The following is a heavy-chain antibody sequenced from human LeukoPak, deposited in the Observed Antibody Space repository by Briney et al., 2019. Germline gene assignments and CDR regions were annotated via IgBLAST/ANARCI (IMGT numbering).Heavy chain of an antibody. CDR2: ISSSGSTI. V-gene: IGHV3-11*01. D-gene: IGHD1-20*01. J-gene: IGHJ4*02. CDR3: ARRRYNWNAIDY. Sequence: TGGSLRLSCAASGFTFSDFYMSWVRQAPGKGLEWVSYISSSGSTIYYADSVKGRFTISRDNAKNSLYLQMNSLRAEDTAVYYCARRRYNWNAIDYWGQGTLVTVSS. CDR1: GFTFSDFY.